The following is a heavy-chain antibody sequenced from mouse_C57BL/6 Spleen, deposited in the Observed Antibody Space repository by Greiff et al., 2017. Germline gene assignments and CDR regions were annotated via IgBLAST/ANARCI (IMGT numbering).Heavy chain of an antibody. Sequence: EVKLLESGPGLVKPSQSLSLTCSVTGYSITSGYYWNWIRQFPGNKLEWMGYISYDGSNNYNPSLKNRISITRDTSKNQFILKLNSVTTEDTATYYCARDYFDYWGQGTTLTVSS. J-gene: IGHJ2*01. CDR3: ARDYFDY. CDR1: GYSITSGYY. CDR2: ISYDGSN. V-gene: IGHV3-6*01.